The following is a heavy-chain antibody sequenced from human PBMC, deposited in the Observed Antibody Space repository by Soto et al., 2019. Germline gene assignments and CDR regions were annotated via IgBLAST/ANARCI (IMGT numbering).Heavy chain of an antibody. D-gene: IGHD1-1*01. CDR3: ARDGDGYPA. CDR2: IKQDGSEK. J-gene: IGHJ5*02. Sequence: EVQLVESGGGLVQPGGSLTLSCAASGFTFSRNWMSWVRQAPGKGLEWVANIKQDGSEKYYADAVKGRFTLSRDNVENSLYLQMNSLRAEDTDVYYCARDGDGYPAWGQGTLVTVSS. V-gene: IGHV3-7*01. CDR1: GFTFSRNW.